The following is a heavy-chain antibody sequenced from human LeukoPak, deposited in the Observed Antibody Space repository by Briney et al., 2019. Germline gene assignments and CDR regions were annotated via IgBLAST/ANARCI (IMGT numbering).Heavy chain of an antibody. D-gene: IGHD4-23*01. CDR2: ISYDGSSE. CDR3: ARVTTGKGGNADY. Sequence: GGSLRLSCAASGFTFSSYGMHWVRQAPGKGLEWVAVISYDGSSEYHADSVQGRFTVARDNSKNTMYLQMNSLRDEDTAVYYCARVTTGKGGNADYWGQGTLVTVSS. J-gene: IGHJ4*02. CDR1: GFTFSSYG. V-gene: IGHV3-30*03.